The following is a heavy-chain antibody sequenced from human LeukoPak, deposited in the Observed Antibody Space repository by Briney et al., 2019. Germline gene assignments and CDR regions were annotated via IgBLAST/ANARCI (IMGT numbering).Heavy chain of an antibody. Sequence: ASVKVSCKASGYTFTGYYMHWVRQAPGQGLEWMGWINPNSGGTNYAQKFQGRVTMTRDTSISTAYMELSRLRSDDTAVYYCASHYCSSTSCLQEPFDYWGQGTLVTVSS. D-gene: IGHD2-2*01. CDR2: INPNSGGT. CDR3: ASHYCSSTSCLQEPFDY. CDR1: GYTFTGYY. V-gene: IGHV1-2*02. J-gene: IGHJ4*02.